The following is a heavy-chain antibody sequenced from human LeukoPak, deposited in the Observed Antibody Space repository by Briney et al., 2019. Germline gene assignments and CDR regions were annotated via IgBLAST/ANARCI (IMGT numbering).Heavy chain of an antibody. CDR1: GGTFSSYA. Sequence: GASVKVSCKASGGTFSSYAISWVRQAPGQGLEWMGRIIPILGIANYAQKFQGRVTITADKSTSTAYMELSSLRSDDTAVYYCVFYYSYPKFFDYWGQGTLVTVSS. V-gene: IGHV1-69*04. D-gene: IGHD5-18*01. CDR3: VFYYSYPKFFDY. CDR2: IIPILGIA. J-gene: IGHJ4*02.